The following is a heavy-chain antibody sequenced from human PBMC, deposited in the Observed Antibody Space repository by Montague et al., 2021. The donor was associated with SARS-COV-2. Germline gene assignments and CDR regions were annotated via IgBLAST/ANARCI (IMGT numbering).Heavy chain of an antibody. CDR2: LYYSGST. D-gene: IGHD4-11*01. V-gene: IGHV4-31*01. CDR3: ARVCYGNCGFDP. J-gene: IGHJ5*02. CDR1: GGSISSGGYY. Sequence: TLSLTCTVSGGSISSGGYYWSWIRQHPGKGLEWIGYLYYSGSTYYNPSLKSPVTILVYMSKNQYSLKLTSVTAADTSLYSCARVCYGNCGFDPWGQGTLVTVSS.